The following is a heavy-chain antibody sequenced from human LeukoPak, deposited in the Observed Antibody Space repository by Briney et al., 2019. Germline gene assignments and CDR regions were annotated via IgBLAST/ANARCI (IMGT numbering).Heavy chain of an antibody. Sequence: SETLSLTCTVSGGSINTNYWSWIRQPPGKGLEWIGYIYYSGSTNYNPSLKSRVTISVDTSKNQFSLKLSSVTAADTAVYYCARGTKYQLPYYFDYWGQGTLVTVSS. CDR3: ARGTKYQLPYYFDY. J-gene: IGHJ4*02. V-gene: IGHV4-59*01. CDR1: GGSINTNY. CDR2: IYYSGST. D-gene: IGHD2-2*01.